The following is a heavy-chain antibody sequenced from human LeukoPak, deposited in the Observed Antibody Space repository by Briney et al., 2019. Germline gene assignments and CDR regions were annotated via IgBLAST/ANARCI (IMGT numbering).Heavy chain of an antibody. CDR3: ARGFGDWGLSWFDP. CDR1: GGSLSSGSYY. J-gene: IGHJ5*02. V-gene: IGHV4-61*01. D-gene: IGHD3-10*01. CDR2: IYYSGSA. Sequence: SETLSLTCTVSGGSLSSGSYYRSWIRHPPGKGLEWIGYIYYSGSAKYNPSLKSRVTTSVDTSKNQFSLKLTSVTAADTAVYYCARGFGDWGLSWFDPWGQGTLVTVSS.